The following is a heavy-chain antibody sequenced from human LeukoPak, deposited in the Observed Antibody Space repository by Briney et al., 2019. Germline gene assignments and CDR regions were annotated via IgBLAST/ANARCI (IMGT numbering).Heavy chain of an antibody. V-gene: IGHV3-9*01. D-gene: IGHD6-13*01. CDR2: ISWNSGSI. Sequence: PGRSLRLSCAASGFTFDDYAMHWVRQAPGKGLEWVSGISWNSGSIGYADSVKGRFTISRDNAKNSLYLQMNSLRAEDTAVYYCAREHSRQYYFDYWGQGTLVTVSS. CDR1: GFTFDDYA. J-gene: IGHJ4*02. CDR3: AREHSRQYYFDY.